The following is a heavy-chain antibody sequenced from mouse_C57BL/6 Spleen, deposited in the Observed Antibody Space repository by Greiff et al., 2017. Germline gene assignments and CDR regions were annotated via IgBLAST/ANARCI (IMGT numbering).Heavy chain of an antibody. CDR1: GYTFTSYW. V-gene: IGHV1-50*01. Sequence: QVQLQQPGAELVKPGASVKLSCKASGYTFTSYWMQWVKQRPGQGLEWIGEIDPSDSYTNYNQKFKGKATLTVDTASSTAYMQLSSLTSEDSAVYYCANGGYSNWAWFAYWGQGTLVTVSA. CDR2: IDPSDSYT. J-gene: IGHJ3*01. D-gene: IGHD2-5*01. CDR3: ANGGYSNWAWFAY.